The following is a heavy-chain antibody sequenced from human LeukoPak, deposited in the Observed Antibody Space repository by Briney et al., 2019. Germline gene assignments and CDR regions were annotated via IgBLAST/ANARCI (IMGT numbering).Heavy chain of an antibody. CDR1: GFTLNSYW. CDR2: INTDGSST. D-gene: IGHD4-17*01. V-gene: IGHV3-74*01. J-gene: IGHJ4*02. Sequence: GGSLRLSCAASGFTLNSYWMHWVRQVPGKGLVWVSRINTDGSSTSYADSVKGRFTISRDNARNTLYLEMNSLRTEDMAVYYCTSGDVGYYGYFHHRGQGTLVTVSS. CDR3: TSGDVGYYGYFHH.